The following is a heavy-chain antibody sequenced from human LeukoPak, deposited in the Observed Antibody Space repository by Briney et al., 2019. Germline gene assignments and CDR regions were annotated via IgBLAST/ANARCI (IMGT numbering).Heavy chain of an antibody. V-gene: IGHV3-21*01. J-gene: IGHJ5*02. D-gene: IGHD4-11*01. CDR1: GFTFSSYS. CDR3: ARGPHPDYMPTGDWFDP. Sequence: GGSLRLSCAASGFTFSSYSMNWVRQAPGKGLEWVSSISSSSSYICYADSVKGRFTISRDNAKNSLYLQMNSLRAEDTAVYYCARGPHPDYMPTGDWFDPWGQGTLVTVSS. CDR2: ISSSSSYI.